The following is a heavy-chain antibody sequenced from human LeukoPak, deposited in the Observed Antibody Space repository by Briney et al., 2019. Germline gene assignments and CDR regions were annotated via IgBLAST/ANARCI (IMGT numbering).Heavy chain of an antibody. Sequence: GGSLRLSCAASGFTFRSYGMHWVRQAPGKGLEWVSIVWYDGNNKYYADSVKGRFTVSRDNSKDTVSLQLNSLRAEDTAVYYCARGSGAAAGAFDYWGEGTLVTVPS. D-gene: IGHD6-13*01. CDR2: VWYDGNNK. CDR3: ARGSGAAAGAFDY. V-gene: IGHV3-33*01. J-gene: IGHJ4*02. CDR1: GFTFRSYG.